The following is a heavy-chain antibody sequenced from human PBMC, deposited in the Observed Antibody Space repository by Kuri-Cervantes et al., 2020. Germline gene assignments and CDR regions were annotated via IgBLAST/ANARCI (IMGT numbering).Heavy chain of an antibody. V-gene: IGHV3-30*02. Sequence: GESLKISCAASGFTFSSYGMHWVRQAPGKGLEWVACISYDGSNKYYADSVKGRFTISRDNSKNTLYLQMNSLRAEDKAVYYCANSGKFDYWGQGTMVTVSS. CDR3: ANSGKFDY. CDR2: ISYDGSNK. CDR1: GFTFSSYG. J-gene: IGHJ4*02. D-gene: IGHD1-26*01.